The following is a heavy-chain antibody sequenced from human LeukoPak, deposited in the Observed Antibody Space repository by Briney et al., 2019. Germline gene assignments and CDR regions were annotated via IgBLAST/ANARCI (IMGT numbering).Heavy chain of an antibody. CDR1: GFTLSNAW. V-gene: IGHV3-7*01. Sequence: GGSLRLSCTASGFTLSNAWMNWVRQAPGKGLEWVANIKQDGSEKYYVDSVKGRFTISRDNAKNSLYLQMNSLRAEDTAVYYCAKKDRDFDYWGQGTLVTVSS. D-gene: IGHD2-15*01. CDR2: IKQDGSEK. J-gene: IGHJ4*02. CDR3: AKKDRDFDY.